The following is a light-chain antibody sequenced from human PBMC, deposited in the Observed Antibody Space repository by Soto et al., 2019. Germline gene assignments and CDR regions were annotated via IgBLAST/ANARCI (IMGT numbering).Light chain of an antibody. Sequence: AIRMTRSPSSLSASVGDRVTITCRASQGIGNDLGWYQQKPGKAPKLLIYAASNLQSGVPSRFSGMGSGKDFTLTISGLQPEDFATYYCIEYSNYPLPLGGGTRFEIX. V-gene: IGKV1-6*01. J-gene: IGKJ4*01. CDR1: QGIGND. CDR3: IEYSNYPLP. CDR2: AAS.